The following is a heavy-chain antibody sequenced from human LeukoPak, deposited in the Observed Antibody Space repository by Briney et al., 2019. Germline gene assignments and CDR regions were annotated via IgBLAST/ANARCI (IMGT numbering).Heavy chain of an antibody. J-gene: IGHJ5*02. CDR3: ATEATGYSSSWYLGLFWFDP. V-gene: IGHV1-24*01. CDR2: FDPEDGET. CDR1: GYTLTELS. D-gene: IGHD6-13*01. Sequence: ASVKVSCKVSGYTLTELSMHWVRQAPGKGLEWMGGFDPEDGETIYAQKFQGRVTMTEDTSTDTAYMELSSLRSEDTAVYYCATEATGYSSSWYLGLFWFDPWGQGTLVTVSS.